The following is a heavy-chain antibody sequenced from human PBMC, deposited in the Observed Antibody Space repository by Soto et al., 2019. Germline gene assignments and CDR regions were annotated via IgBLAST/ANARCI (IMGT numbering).Heavy chain of an antibody. Sequence: SGGSLRLSCAASGFTFSSYGMHWVRQAPGKGLEWVAVIWYDGSNKYYADSVKGRFTISRDNSKNTLYLQMNSLRAEDTAVYYCARGLLNYYGMDVWGQGTTVTVSS. CDR3: ARGLLNYYGMDV. D-gene: IGHD4-17*01. J-gene: IGHJ6*02. CDR2: IWYDGSNK. CDR1: GFTFSSYG. V-gene: IGHV3-33*01.